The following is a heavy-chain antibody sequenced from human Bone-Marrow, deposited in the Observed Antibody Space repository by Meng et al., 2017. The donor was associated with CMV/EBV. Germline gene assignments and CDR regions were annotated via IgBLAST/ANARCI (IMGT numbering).Heavy chain of an antibody. Sequence: GESLKISCAASGFTFTNYWMTWVRQAPGKGLEWVGNINEAGSVKHYVDSVKGRFTMSRDNAKNSVYLQMNALRADDTAVYFCAREYWGPDYWGQGTLVTVSS. CDR1: GFTFTNYW. CDR3: AREYWGPDY. CDR2: INEAGSVK. D-gene: IGHD7-27*01. V-gene: IGHV3-7*01. J-gene: IGHJ4*02.